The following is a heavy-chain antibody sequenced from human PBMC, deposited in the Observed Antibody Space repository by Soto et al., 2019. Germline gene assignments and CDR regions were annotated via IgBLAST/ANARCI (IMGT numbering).Heavy chain of an antibody. CDR1: GYTFPSSA. CDR2: MNPNSGNT. Sequence: QVQLVQSGAEVKKPGASVKVSCKASGYTFPSSAITWVRQATGPGLEWMGWMNPNSGNTGDAQTFQGRVTTTRNTSISTAYMELSSLRSEDTAVYYCARERGSRAVDYWGQGTLVTVSS. CDR3: ARERGSRAVDY. V-gene: IGHV1-8*01. J-gene: IGHJ4*02. D-gene: IGHD1-26*01.